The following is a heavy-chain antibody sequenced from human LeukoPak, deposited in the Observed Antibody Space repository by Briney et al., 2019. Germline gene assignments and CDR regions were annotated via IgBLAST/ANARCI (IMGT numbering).Heavy chain of an antibody. CDR2: IYYSGST. CDR1: GGSISSSSYY. Sequence: SETLSLTCTVSGGSISSSSYYWGWIRQPPGKGLEWIGSIYYSGSTYYNPSLKSRVTLSVDTSKNQFSLKLSSVTAADTAVYYCARHVLRFLEWLLYVDDAFDIWGQGTMVTVSS. J-gene: IGHJ3*02. D-gene: IGHD3-3*01. CDR3: ARHVLRFLEWLLYVDDAFDI. V-gene: IGHV4-39*01.